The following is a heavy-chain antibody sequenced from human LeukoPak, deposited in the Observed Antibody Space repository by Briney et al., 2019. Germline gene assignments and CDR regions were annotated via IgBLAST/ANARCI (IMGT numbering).Heavy chain of an antibody. CDR3: GRDRTGMDYFDY. Sequence: PSETLSLTCTVSGGSISSYYWSWIRQPAGKGLEWIGRIYTSGTNYNPSLKSRVTISVDRSANQFSLKVSSVTAADTALYYCGRDRTGMDYFDYWGQGTLVTVSS. CDR1: GGSISSYY. CDR2: IYTSGT. V-gene: IGHV4-4*07. J-gene: IGHJ4*02. D-gene: IGHD5-18*01.